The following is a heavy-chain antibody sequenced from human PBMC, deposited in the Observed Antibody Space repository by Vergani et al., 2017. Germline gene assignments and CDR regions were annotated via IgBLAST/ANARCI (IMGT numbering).Heavy chain of an antibody. CDR2: IIPIFGTA. V-gene: IGHV1-69*01. J-gene: IGHJ4*02. CDR1: GGTFSSYA. D-gene: IGHD6-13*01. CDR3: ARDLGIASSQSPL. Sequence: QVQLVQSGAEGKKPGSSVMVSCKASGGTFSSYAISWVPQAPGQGLEGMGGIIPIFGTANYAQKFQGRVTITADESTSTAYMELSSLRSEDTALYYCARDLGIASSQSPLWGQGTLVTVSS.